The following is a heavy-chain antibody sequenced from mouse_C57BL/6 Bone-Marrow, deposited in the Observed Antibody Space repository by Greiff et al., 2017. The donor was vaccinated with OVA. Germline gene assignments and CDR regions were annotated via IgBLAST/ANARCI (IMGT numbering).Heavy chain of an antibody. D-gene: IGHD4-1*01. V-gene: IGHV1-61*01. CDR2: IYPSDSET. CDR1: GYTFTSYW. J-gene: IGHJ2*01. CDR3: ARVTGRYFDY. Sequence: QVQLQQPGAELVRPGSSVKLSCKASGYTFTSYWMDWVKQRPGQGLEWIGNIYPSDSETHYNQKFKDKATLTVDKSSSTAYMQLSSLTSEDSAVYYCARVTGRYFDYWGQGTTLTVSS.